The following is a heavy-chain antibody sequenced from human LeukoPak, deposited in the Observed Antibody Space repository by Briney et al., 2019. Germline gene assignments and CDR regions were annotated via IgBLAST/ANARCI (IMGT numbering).Heavy chain of an antibody. Sequence: GGSLRLSCAASGFTFSNYGMQWVRQAPGKGLGWVALIRYDGSNKYYADSVKGRFTISRDNSKNTLYLQMNSLRAEDTAVYYCAKVGYISSGDFVDDWGQGTLVTVSS. V-gene: IGHV3-30*02. D-gene: IGHD6-6*01. CDR1: GFTFSNYG. CDR2: IRYDGSNK. CDR3: AKVGYISSGDFVDD. J-gene: IGHJ4*02.